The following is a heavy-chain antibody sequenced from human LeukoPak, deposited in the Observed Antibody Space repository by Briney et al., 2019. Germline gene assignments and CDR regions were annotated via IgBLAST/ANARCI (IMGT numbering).Heavy chain of an antibody. CDR1: GGSISSYY. D-gene: IGHD3-22*01. CDR3: ARETSSGYPYYFDY. Sequence: SETLSLTCTVSGGSISSYYWSWIRQPAGKGPEWIGRIYTSGSTNYNPSLKSRVTISVDKSKNQFSLKLSSVTAADTAVYYCARETSSGYPYYFDYWGQGTLVTVSS. CDR2: IYTSGST. V-gene: IGHV4-4*07. J-gene: IGHJ4*02.